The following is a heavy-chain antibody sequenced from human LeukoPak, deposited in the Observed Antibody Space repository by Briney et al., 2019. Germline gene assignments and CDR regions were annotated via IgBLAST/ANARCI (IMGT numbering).Heavy chain of an antibody. CDR1: GGSITGYY. V-gene: IGHV4-34*01. CDR2: IHYTGAT. CDR3: ARGNILTGYCFDF. D-gene: IGHD3-9*01. J-gene: IGHJ4*02. Sequence: SETLSLTCAVYGGSITGYYWSWIRQTPGRGLEWVGEIHYTGATSYNPSLKSRATTSTDTSKNQFSLRLSSVTAADTAVYYCARGNILTGYCFDFWGQGALVTVSS.